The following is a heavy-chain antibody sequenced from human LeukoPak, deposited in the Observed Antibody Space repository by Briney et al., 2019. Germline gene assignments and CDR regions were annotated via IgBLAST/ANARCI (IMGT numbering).Heavy chain of an antibody. CDR3: AREYGFGSGSYYP. D-gene: IGHD3-10*01. V-gene: IGHV3-74*01. CDR2: IKSDGSST. CDR1: GFTFSTYW. J-gene: IGHJ5*02. Sequence: AGGSLRLSCAASGFTFSTYWMHWVRQAPGKGLVWVSRIKSDGSSTSYADSAKGRFIISRDNAKNTLYLQMNSLRAEDTAVYYCAREYGFGSGSYYPWGQGTLVTVSS.